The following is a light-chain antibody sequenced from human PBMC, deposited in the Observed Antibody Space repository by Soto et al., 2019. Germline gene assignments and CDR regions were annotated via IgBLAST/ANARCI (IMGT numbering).Light chain of an antibody. J-gene: IGKJ5*01. CDR3: QKYNSY. Sequence: DFQMTQSPSTLSASVGDIVTMTCRASQSIGSWVAWYQQKPGKASKVLIYDAASLESGVPARFSGSGSGTEFTLTISSLQPDDFATYYCQKYNSYFGQGTRLEIK. V-gene: IGKV1-5*01. CDR2: DAA. CDR1: QSIGSW.